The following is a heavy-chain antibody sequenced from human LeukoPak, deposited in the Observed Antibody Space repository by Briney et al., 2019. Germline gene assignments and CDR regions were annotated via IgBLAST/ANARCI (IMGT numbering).Heavy chain of an antibody. V-gene: IGHV1-24*01. CDR1: GYTLTELS. D-gene: IGHD3-3*01. CDR2: FDPEDGET. CDR3: ATTGGRYDFWSGYFNWFDP. Sequence: ASVKVSYKVSGYTLTELSMHWVRQAPGKGLEWMGGFDPEDGETIYAQKFQGRVTMTEDTSTDTAYMELSSLRSEDTAVYYCATTGGRYDFWSGYFNWFDPWGQGTLVTVSS. J-gene: IGHJ5*02.